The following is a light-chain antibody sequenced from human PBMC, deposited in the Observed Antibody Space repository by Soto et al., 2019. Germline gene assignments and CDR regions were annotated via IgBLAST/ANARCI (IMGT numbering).Light chain of an antibody. CDR3: QQYGSSPLT. Sequence: EIVMTPCPATLSASPGDRATLYCRASQSVSSNLAWYQQKPGQAPRXIIYGASSRATGIPDRFSGSGSGTDFTLTISRLEPEDFAVYYCQQYGSSPLTLGGGTKVDIK. CDR1: QSVSSN. J-gene: IGKJ4*01. V-gene: IGKV3-20*01. CDR2: GAS.